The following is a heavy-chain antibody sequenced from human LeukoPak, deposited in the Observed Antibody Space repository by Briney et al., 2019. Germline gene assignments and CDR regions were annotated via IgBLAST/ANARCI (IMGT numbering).Heavy chain of an antibody. Sequence: GGSLRLSCAASGFTFSSHWMSWVRQLPGKGLEWVGNIKKDGSEKYYVDAVKGRLTISRDNAKTSLYLQMNSLKPEDTAVYYCTTDLFRTQYSYGYGYWGQGTLVTVSS. CDR2: IKKDGSEK. D-gene: IGHD5-18*01. V-gene: IGHV3-7*03. J-gene: IGHJ4*02. CDR1: GFTFSSHW. CDR3: TTDLFRTQYSYGYGY.